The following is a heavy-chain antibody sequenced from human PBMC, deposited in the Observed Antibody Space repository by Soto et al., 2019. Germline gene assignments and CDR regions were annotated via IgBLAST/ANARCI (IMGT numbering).Heavy chain of an antibody. J-gene: IGHJ4*02. D-gene: IGHD2-21*02. CDR3: ARSIVVVTALAY. CDR2: INAGNGNT. V-gene: IGHV1-3*01. CDR1: GVTLSSYA. Sequence: VKVSCKASGVTLSSYAISWVRQAPGQRLEWMGWINAGNGNTKYSQKFQGRVTITRDTSASTAYMELSSLRSEDTAVYYCARSIVVVTALAYWGQGTLVTVSS.